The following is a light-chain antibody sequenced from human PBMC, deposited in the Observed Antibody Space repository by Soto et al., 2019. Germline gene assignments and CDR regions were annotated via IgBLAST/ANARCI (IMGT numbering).Light chain of an antibody. CDR1: QSISSW. Sequence: DIQMTQSPSTLSASVGERVTITCRTSQSISSWLAWYQQKPGKAPKLLIYDASSLESGVPSRFSGSGSGTEFTLTISSLQPDDFATYYCQQYNSYWTFGQGTTVDIK. V-gene: IGKV1-5*01. CDR2: DAS. J-gene: IGKJ1*01. CDR3: QQYNSYWT.